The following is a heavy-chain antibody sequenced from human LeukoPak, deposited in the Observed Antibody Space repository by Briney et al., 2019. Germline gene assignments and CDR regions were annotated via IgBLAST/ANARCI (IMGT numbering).Heavy chain of an antibody. CDR3: ARARSSNDFWSGYYFPEGYYYYYGMDV. D-gene: IGHD3-3*01. Sequence: HPGGSLRLSCAASGFTFSSYWMSWVRQAPGKGLEWVANIKQDGSEKYYVDSVKGRFTISRDNAKNSLYLQMNSLRAEDTAVYYCARARSSNDFWSGYYFPEGYYYYYGMDVWGQGTTVTVSS. CDR1: GFTFSSYW. CDR2: IKQDGSEK. V-gene: IGHV3-7*03. J-gene: IGHJ6*02.